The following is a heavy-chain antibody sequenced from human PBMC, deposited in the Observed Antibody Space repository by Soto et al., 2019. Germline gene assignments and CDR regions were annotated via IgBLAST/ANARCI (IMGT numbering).Heavy chain of an antibody. V-gene: IGHV4-34*01. CDR2: INHSGST. D-gene: IGHD6-13*01. CDR3: ARLKRAAAGKRNWFDP. J-gene: IGHJ5*02. Sequence: SETLSLTYAVYGGSFSGYYWSWIRQPQGKGLEWIGEINHSGSTNYNPSLTSRVTISVDTSKNQFSLKMSSVTAAGTAVYYCARLKRAAAGKRNWFDPWGQGTLVTVSS. CDR1: GGSFSGYY.